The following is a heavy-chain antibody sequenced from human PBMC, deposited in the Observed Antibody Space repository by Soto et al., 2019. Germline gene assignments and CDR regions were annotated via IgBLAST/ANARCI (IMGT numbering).Heavy chain of an antibody. V-gene: IGHV1-8*01. D-gene: IGHD1-26*01. Sequence: QVQLVQSGAEVKKPGASVKVSCKASGYTFTSYDINWMRQATGQGLEWTGWVNPNRGNTGYAQKYQGRVTKTSNTSINTAYMELSSLRSEDTAVYYCAMTPPKIVGATSDYWGQGTLVTVSS. J-gene: IGHJ4*02. CDR3: AMTPPKIVGATSDY. CDR2: VNPNRGNT. CDR1: GYTFTSYD.